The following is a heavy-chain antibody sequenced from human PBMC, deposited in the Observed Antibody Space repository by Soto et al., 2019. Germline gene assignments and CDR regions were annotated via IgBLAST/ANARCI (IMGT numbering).Heavy chain of an antibody. CDR2: VYYNGHNK. D-gene: IGHD3-16*01. J-gene: IGHJ3*02. CDR1: GFTFSMFG. CDR3: ARDPPSTLGSFDI. V-gene: IGHV3-33*01. Sequence: QVHLVESGGGVVQPGRSRRLSCAASGFTFSMFGMHWVRQAPGKGLEWVATVYYNGHNKYYSDSVRGRFTISRDNSKNMLYLQMNSLGAEDTAFYYCARDPPSTLGSFDIWGRGTKVTVSS.